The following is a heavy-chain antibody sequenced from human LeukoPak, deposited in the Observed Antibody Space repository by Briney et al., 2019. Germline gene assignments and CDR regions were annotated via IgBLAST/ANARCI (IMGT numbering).Heavy chain of an antibody. V-gene: IGHV4-61*02. CDR2: ILSTGSA. CDR3: ARELVAPRPHNDYYFYMDV. J-gene: IGHJ6*03. CDR1: GSAINSGSYY. D-gene: IGHD5-12*01. Sequence: SETLSLTCVASGSAINSGSYYWTWMPQPAGKGLEWIGRILSTGSAKYSRSIRSRVSISLDTSKKQFSLNLTSVTAADTAVYFCARELVAPRPHNDYYFYMDVWGKGTTVTVSS.